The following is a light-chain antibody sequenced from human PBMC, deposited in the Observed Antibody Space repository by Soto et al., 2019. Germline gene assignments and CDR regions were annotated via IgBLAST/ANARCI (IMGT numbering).Light chain of an antibody. CDR1: SSDVGGYNS. CDR2: DVS. J-gene: IGLJ2*01. V-gene: IGLV2-14*03. CDR3: SSYTSCSTVV. Sequence: QSALTQPASVSGSPGQSITISCTGTSSDVGGYNSVSWYQQHPGKAPKLMIYDVSNRPSGVSNRFSGSKSVNTASLTISGLQAEDEADYYCSSYTSCSTVVFGGGTKVTVL.